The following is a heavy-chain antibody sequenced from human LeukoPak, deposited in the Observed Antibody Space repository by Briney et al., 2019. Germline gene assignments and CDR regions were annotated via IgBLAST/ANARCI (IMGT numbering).Heavy chain of an antibody. Sequence: NPSETLSLTCTVSGGSISSYYWSWIRQPPGKGLEWIGYIYYSGSTNYNPSFKSRVAISVDTSKNQFSLKLRSVTAADTAVYYCARDRVGQQLVGRNYYYYYMDVWGKGTTVTISS. J-gene: IGHJ6*03. CDR3: ARDRVGQQLVGRNYYYYYMDV. CDR2: IYYSGST. D-gene: IGHD6-13*01. V-gene: IGHV4-59*01. CDR1: GGSISSYY.